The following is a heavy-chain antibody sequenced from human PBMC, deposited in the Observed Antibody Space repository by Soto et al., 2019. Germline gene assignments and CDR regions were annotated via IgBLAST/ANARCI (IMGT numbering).Heavy chain of an antibody. CDR2: IYYSGST. CDR1: GGSISSYY. CDR3: ARVLRGSGSYYKGYYYYGMDV. J-gene: IGHJ6*02. D-gene: IGHD3-10*01. Sequence: PSETLSLTCTVSGGSISSYYWSWIRQPPGKGLEWIGYIYYSGSTNYNPSLKSRVTISVDTSKNQFSLKLSSVTAADTAVYYCARVLRGSGSYYKGYYYYGMDVWGQGTTVTVS. V-gene: IGHV4-59*01.